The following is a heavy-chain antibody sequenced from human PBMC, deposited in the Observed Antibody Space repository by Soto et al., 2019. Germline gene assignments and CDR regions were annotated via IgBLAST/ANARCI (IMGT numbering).Heavy chain of an antibody. D-gene: IGHD4-17*01. V-gene: IGHV4-31*03. CDR3: ARWGLRIGNAFDL. Sequence: QVQLQESGPGLVKPSQTLSLTCTVSGGSVSSGAYYWSWIRQHPGKGLEWIGYISYIGSTYYNPSLKSRVRISVDTSKNHFSLKLSSVTAADTAVYSCARWGLRIGNAFDLWGQGTMVTVSS. J-gene: IGHJ3*01. CDR2: ISYIGST. CDR1: GGSVSSGAYY.